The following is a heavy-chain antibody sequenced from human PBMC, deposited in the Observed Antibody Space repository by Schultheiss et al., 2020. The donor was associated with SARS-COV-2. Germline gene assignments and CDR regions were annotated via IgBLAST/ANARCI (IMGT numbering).Heavy chain of an antibody. CDR1: GFTFSNAW. CDR2: TRNKANSYTT. J-gene: IGHJ6*02. Sequence: GGSLRLSCAASGFTFSNAWMSWVRQAPGKGLEWVGRTRNKANSYTTEYAASVKGRFTISRDDSKNSLYLQMNSLKTEDTAVYYCARAGPAGMDVWGQGTTVTVSS. CDR3: ARAGPAGMDV. D-gene: IGHD2-2*01. V-gene: IGHV3-72*01.